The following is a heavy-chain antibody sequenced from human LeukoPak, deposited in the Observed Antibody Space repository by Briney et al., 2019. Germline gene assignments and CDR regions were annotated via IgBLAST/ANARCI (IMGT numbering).Heavy chain of an antibody. D-gene: IGHD5-18*01. CDR3: ARNKYTYGNDAFDI. CDR1: GFTLGDYA. V-gene: IGHV3-9*01. CDR2: ISWNSGRI. Sequence: GGSLRLSCIVSGFTLGDYAIYWVRQAPGKGLEWVSGISWNSGRIGYADSVKGRFTISRDNAKNSLYLQMNSLRAEDTAVYYCARNKYTYGNDAFDIWGQGTMVTVSS. J-gene: IGHJ3*02.